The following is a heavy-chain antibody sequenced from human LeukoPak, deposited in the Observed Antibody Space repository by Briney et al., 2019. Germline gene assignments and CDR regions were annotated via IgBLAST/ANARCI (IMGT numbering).Heavy chain of an antibody. J-gene: IGHJ4*02. CDR1: GFTFSSYS. Sequence: PGGSLRLSCAASGFTFSSYSMNWVRQAPGKGLEWVSSISSSSSYIYYADSVKGRFTISRDNAKNSLYLQMNSLRAEDTAVYYCARTAGRQLWFPITYYFDYWGQGTLVTVSS. CDR3: ARTAGRQLWFPITYYFDY. CDR2: ISSSSSYI. V-gene: IGHV3-21*01. D-gene: IGHD5-18*01.